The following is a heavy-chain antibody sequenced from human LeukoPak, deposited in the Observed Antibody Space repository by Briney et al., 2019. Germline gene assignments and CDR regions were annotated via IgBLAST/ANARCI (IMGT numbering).Heavy chain of an antibody. Sequence: PSETLSLTCTLSGGSISTKYRSWIRQSPGKGLEYIGYIYYSGSTNYNPSLKSRVTISVDTSKNQFSLNLTSVTAADTAVYYCAGGSSSNWYLLDYWGPGTLVTVSS. CDR3: AGGSSSNWYLLDY. CDR1: GGSISTKY. CDR2: IYYSGST. V-gene: IGHV4-59*01. D-gene: IGHD6-13*01. J-gene: IGHJ4*02.